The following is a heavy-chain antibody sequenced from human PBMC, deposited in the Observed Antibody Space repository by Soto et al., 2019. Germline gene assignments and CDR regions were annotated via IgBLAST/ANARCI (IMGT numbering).Heavy chain of an antibody. Sequence: LRLSCAASGFPFRRSAMSWFRQAPGKVLEWVSAISGSVGSTYYADSVKGRFTISRENSKNTLDLQMNSLRAEDTAVYYCAKVRGKRGYYYGMDVWGQGTTFTVSS. CDR1: GFPFRRSA. D-gene: IGHD3-16*01. J-gene: IGHJ6*02. CDR3: AKVRGKRGYYYGMDV. V-gene: IGHV3-23*01. CDR2: ISGSVGST.